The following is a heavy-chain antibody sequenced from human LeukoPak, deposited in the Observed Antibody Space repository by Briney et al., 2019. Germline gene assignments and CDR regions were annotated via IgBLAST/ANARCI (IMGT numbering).Heavy chain of an antibody. CDR1: GFNFSDYY. CDR2: ISRSGSTI. Sequence: RGGSLRLSCAVSGFNFSDYYMSWIRQAPGKGLEWVSYISRSGSTIYYADSVKGRFTISRDNAKNSLYLQMNSLRAEDTAVYYCAELGITMIGGVWGKGTTVTISS. V-gene: IGHV3-11*04. D-gene: IGHD3-10*02. J-gene: IGHJ6*04. CDR3: AELGITMIGGV.